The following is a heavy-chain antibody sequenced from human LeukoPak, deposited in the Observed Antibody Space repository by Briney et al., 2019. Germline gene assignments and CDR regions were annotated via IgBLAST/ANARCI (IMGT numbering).Heavy chain of an antibody. CDR3: ARQPPRYFDWLLVPEKNWFDP. J-gene: IGHJ5*02. CDR1: GYSISSGYY. V-gene: IGHV4-38-2*01. Sequence: PSETLSLTCAVSGYSISSGYYWGWIRQPPGKGLEWIGSIYHSGSTYYNPSLKSRVTISVDTSKNQFSLKLNSVTAADTAVYYCARQPPRYFDWLLVPEKNWFDPWGQGTLVTVSS. D-gene: IGHD3-9*01. CDR2: IYHSGST.